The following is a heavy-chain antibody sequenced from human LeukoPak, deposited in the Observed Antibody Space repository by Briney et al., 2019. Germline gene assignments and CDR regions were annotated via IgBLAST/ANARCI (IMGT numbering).Heavy chain of an antibody. CDR1: GFTFSSYG. CDR2: IWYDGSNK. Sequence: GSLRLSCAASGFTFSSYGMHWVRQAPGKGLEWVAVIWYDGSNKYYADSVKGRFTISRDNSKNTLYLQMNSLRAEDTAVYYCARDYSRDYYYYGMDVWGQGTTVTVSS. D-gene: IGHD4-11*01. CDR3: ARDYSRDYYYYGMDV. V-gene: IGHV3-33*01. J-gene: IGHJ6*02.